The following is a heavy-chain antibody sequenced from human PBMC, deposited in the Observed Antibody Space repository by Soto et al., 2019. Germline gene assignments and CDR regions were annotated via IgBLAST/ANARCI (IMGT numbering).Heavy chain of an antibody. V-gene: IGHV1-18*01. CDR2: ISAYNGNT. Sequence: ASVKGSCKASGYTFTSYAMHWVRQAPGQGLEWMGWISAYNGNTNYAQKLQGRVTMTPDTSTSTAYMELRSLRSDDTAVYYCARDRGRYDSSGYYSWGQGTLVTVSS. J-gene: IGHJ4*02. D-gene: IGHD3-22*01. CDR3: ARDRGRYDSSGYYS. CDR1: GYTFTSYA.